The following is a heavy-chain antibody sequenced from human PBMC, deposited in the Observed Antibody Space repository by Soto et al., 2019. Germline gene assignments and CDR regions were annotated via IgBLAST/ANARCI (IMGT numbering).Heavy chain of an antibody. CDR1: GFTFSIYE. CDR3: ARATGYTLDY. Sequence: VGSLRLSCAASGFTFSIYEMNWVRQAPGKGLEWVSYSSSSATTIFYADSVKGRFTISRDNAKNSLYLQMNSLRGEDTAFYYCARATGYTLDYWGQGTLVTVSS. J-gene: IGHJ4*02. CDR2: SSSSATTI. D-gene: IGHD5-12*01. V-gene: IGHV3-48*03.